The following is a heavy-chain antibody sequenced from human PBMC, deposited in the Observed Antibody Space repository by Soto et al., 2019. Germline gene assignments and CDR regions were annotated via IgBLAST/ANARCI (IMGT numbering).Heavy chain of an antibody. V-gene: IGHV4-59*01. CDR2: IYYSGST. J-gene: IGHJ5*02. CDR1: GGSISSYY. CDR3: ARDRSGSYLSWFDP. Sequence: PSETLSLTCTVSGGSISSYYWSWIRQPPGKGLEWIGYIYYSGSTNYNPSLKSRVTISVDTSKNQFSLKLSSVTAADTAVYYCARDRSGSYLSWFDPWGQGTLVTVSS. D-gene: IGHD1-26*01.